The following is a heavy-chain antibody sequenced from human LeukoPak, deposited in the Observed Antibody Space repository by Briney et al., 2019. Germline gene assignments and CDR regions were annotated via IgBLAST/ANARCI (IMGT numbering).Heavy chain of an antibody. CDR2: ITPMYGSP. V-gene: IGHV1-69*05. Sequence: ASVKVSCKASGVTFISTAINGVRQAPGQGLEWMGRITPMYGSPNHAQKFQGRVTITTDESMSTAYMELNSLTSEDTAVYFCARGMGYSYVLDYWGQETLVTVSS. CDR3: ARGMGYSYVLDY. J-gene: IGHJ4*02. CDR1: GVTFISTA. D-gene: IGHD5-18*01.